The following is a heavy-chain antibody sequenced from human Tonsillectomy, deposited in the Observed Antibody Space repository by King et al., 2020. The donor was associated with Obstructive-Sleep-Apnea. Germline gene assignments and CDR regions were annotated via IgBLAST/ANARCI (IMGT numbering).Heavy chain of an antibody. Sequence: LQLQESGPGLVKPSETLSLSCTVSGGYISSSSYYLGWIRQPPGKGLEWIGSIYYSGSTYYNPSLKSRVTISVDTSKNQFSLKLSSVTAADTAVYYCARDQFVVRGVIGYWGQGTLVTVSS. J-gene: IGHJ4*02. D-gene: IGHD3-10*01. CDR1: GGYISSSSYY. CDR3: ARDQFVVRGVIGY. V-gene: IGHV4-39*07. CDR2: IYYSGST.